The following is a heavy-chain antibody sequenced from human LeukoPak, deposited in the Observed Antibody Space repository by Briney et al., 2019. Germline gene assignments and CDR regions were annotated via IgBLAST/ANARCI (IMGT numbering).Heavy chain of an antibody. CDR3: ARSPDSYGPFDY. D-gene: IGHD5-18*01. CDR1: GGSFSGYY. J-gene: IGHJ4*02. Sequence: SETLSLTCAVYGGSFSGYYWSWIRQPPGKGLEWIGEINHSGSTNYNPSLKSRVTISVDTSKNQFSLKLSSVTAADTAVYYCARSPDSYGPFDYWGQGTLVTVSS. V-gene: IGHV4-34*01. CDR2: INHSGST.